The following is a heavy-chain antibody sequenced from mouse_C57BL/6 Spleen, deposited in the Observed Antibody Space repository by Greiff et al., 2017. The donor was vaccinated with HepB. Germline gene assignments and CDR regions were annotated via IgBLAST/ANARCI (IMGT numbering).Heavy chain of an antibody. J-gene: IGHJ4*01. D-gene: IGHD1-1*01. V-gene: IGHV5-17*01. CDR2: ISSGSSTI. Sequence: EVKVVESGGGLVKPGGSLKLSCAASGFTFSDYGMHWVRQAPERGLEWVAYISSGSSTIYYADTVKGRFTISRDNAKNTLFLQMTSLRSEDTAMYYCARRGLLRSPLYYAMDYWGQGTSVTVSS. CDR1: GFTFSDYG. CDR3: ARRGLLRSPLYYAMDY.